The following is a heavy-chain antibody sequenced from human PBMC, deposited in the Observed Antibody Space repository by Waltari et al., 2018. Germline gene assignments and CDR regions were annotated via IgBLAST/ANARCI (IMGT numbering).Heavy chain of an antibody. CDR2: INHSGST. J-gene: IGHJ4*02. D-gene: IGHD2-15*01. Sequence: QVQLQQWGAGLLKPSETLSLTCAVYGGSFSGYYWSWLRQPPGQGLGWIGEINHSGSTNYNPSLKSRVTISVDTSKNQFSLKLSSVTAADTAVYYCARRGNLGYCSGGSCSRYLFDYWGQGTLVTVSS. CDR1: GGSFSGYY. V-gene: IGHV4-34*01. CDR3: ARRGNLGYCSGGSCSRYLFDY.